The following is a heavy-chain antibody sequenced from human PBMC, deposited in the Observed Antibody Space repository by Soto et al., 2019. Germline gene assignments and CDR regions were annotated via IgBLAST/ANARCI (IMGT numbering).Heavy chain of an antibody. Sequence: SETLSLTCAVYGGSFSGSYWSWIRQPPGKGLEWIGEINHSGSTNYNPSLKSRVTISVDTSKNQFSLKLSSVTAADTAVYYCARGVGDCSGGSCYHLANYYGMDVWGQGTTVTASS. J-gene: IGHJ6*02. CDR1: GGSFSGSY. CDR2: INHSGST. CDR3: ARGVGDCSGGSCYHLANYYGMDV. D-gene: IGHD2-15*01. V-gene: IGHV4-34*01.